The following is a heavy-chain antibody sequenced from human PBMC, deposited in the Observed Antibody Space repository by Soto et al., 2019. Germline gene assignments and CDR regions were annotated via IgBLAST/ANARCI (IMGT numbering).Heavy chain of an antibody. J-gene: IGHJ6*03. V-gene: IGHV3-21*04. CDR3: AKALQSYYCYYMDV. Sequence: GGSLRLSCAASGFTFSSYSMNWVRQAPGKGLEWVSSISSSSSNTYYADSVKGRFTISRDNSKNTLYLQMNSLRAEDTAVYYCAKALQSYYCYYMDVWGKGTTVTVSS. D-gene: IGHD4-4*01. CDR1: GFTFSSYS. CDR2: ISSSSSNT.